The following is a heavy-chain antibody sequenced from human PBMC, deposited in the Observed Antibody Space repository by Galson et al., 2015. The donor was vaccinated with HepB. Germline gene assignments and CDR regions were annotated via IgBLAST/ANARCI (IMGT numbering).Heavy chain of an antibody. CDR1: GYTCTDYY. CDR3: ATADSSGYTPFDY. CDR2: VDPEDGET. J-gene: IGHJ4*02. Sequence: AKVSCKVSGYTCTDYYMHWVQQAPGKGLEWMGLVDPEDGETIYAEKFQGRVTITADTSTDTAYMELSSLRSEDTAVYYCATADSSGYTPFDYWGQGTLVTVSS. D-gene: IGHD3-22*01. V-gene: IGHV1-69-2*01.